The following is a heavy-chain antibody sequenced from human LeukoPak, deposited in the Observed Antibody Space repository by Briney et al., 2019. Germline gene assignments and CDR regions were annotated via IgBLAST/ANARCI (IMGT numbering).Heavy chain of an antibody. Sequence: GASVKVSCKASGATFSSYAISWVRQAPGQGLEWMGGIIPIFGTANYAQKFQGRVTITTDESTSTAYMELSSLRSEDTAVYYCARDCSGGSCLNAFDIWGQGTMVTVSS. V-gene: IGHV1-69*05. J-gene: IGHJ3*02. CDR3: ARDCSGGSCLNAFDI. CDR2: IIPIFGTA. D-gene: IGHD2-15*01. CDR1: GATFSSYA.